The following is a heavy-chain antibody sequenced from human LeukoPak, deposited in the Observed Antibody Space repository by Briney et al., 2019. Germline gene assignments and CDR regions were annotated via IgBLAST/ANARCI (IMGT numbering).Heavy chain of an antibody. CDR3: ARDENRYCSGGSCYSLLYWYFDL. Sequence: ASVKVSCKASGYTFTGYYMHWVRQAPGQGLEWMGWINPNSGGTNYAQKFQVRVTMTMDTSISTAYMELSRLRSDDTAVYYCARDENRYCSGGSCYSLLYWYFDLWGRGTLVTVSS. CDR1: GYTFTGYY. J-gene: IGHJ2*01. V-gene: IGHV1-2*02. CDR2: INPNSGGT. D-gene: IGHD2-15*01.